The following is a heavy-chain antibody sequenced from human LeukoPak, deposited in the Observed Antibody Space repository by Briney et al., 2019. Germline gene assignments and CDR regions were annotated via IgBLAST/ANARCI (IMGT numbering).Heavy chain of an antibody. V-gene: IGHV1-2*02. Sequence: ASVKVSCKASGYTFTGYYMIWVRQAPGQGLEWMGWVIPNSGATNYAQKFQGRVTMTRDTSISTAYMELSSLRSDDTAVYYCGNWEGIVVVATTEDDWGQGILVTVSS. CDR2: VIPNSGAT. CDR1: GYTFTGYY. J-gene: IGHJ4*02. CDR3: GNWEGIVVVATTEDD. D-gene: IGHD2-2*01.